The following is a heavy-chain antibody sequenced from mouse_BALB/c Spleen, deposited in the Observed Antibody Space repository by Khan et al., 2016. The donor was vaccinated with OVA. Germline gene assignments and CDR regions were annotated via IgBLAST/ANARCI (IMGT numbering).Heavy chain of an antibody. D-gene: IGHD2-13*01. CDR3: TRHGDVAWFTY. J-gene: IGHJ3*01. CDR1: GYSFTTYY. Sequence: EVQLQQSGPELMKPGASVKISCKASGYSFTTYYIHWMMQSHGKSLEWIGYIDPFSGGTTYNQKFKGKATLTVDRSSSTAYIHLSNLTSEDSAVYYWTRHGDVAWFTYWGQGTLVTVSS. V-gene: IGHV1S135*01. CDR2: IDPFSGGT.